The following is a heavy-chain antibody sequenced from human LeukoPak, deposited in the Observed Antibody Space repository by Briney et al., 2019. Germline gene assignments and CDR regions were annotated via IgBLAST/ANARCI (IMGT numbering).Heavy chain of an antibody. CDR2: INPNSGGT. Sequence: ASVKVSCKASGYTFTGYYMHWVRQAPGQGLEWMGWINPNSGGTNYAQKFQGRVTMTRDTSISTAYMELRRLRSDDTAVYYCASSAGYCSGGSCYYWFDPWGQGTLVTVSS. CDR1: GYTFTGYY. V-gene: IGHV1-2*02. J-gene: IGHJ5*02. CDR3: ASSAGYCSGGSCYYWFDP. D-gene: IGHD2-15*01.